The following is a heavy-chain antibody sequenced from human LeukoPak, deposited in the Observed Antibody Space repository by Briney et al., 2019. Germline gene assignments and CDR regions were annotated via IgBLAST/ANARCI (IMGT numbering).Heavy chain of an antibody. J-gene: IGHJ4*02. D-gene: IGHD3-22*01. CDR1: GFTFSSYS. CDR3: ARDPLYYYDSSGYID. V-gene: IGHV3-21*01. CDR2: ISSSSSYI. Sequence: KPGGSLRLSCAASGFTFSSYSMNWVRQAPGKGLEWVSSISSSSSYIYYADSVKGRFTISRDNAKNSLYLRMNSLRAEDTAVYYCARDPLYYYDSSGYIDWGQGTLVTVSS.